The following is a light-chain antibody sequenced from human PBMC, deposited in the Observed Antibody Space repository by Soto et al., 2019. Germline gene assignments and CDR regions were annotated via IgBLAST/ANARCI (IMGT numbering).Light chain of an antibody. Sequence: QSALPQPASVSGSPGQSITISCTGTSSDVGAYNYISWYQQHPGKAPKLIIYDVSSRPSGVSNRFSGSKSGNTPSLTISGLQAEDEADYYCSSYSSTSTWVFGGGTKLTVL. V-gene: IGLV2-14*01. CDR1: SSDVGAYNY. CDR3: SSYSSTSTWV. J-gene: IGLJ3*02. CDR2: DVS.